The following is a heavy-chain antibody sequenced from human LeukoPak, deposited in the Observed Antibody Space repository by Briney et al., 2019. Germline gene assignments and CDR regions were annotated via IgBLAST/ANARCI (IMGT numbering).Heavy chain of an antibody. Sequence: PGGSLRLSCAASGFTFSSYLMSWVRQAPGKGLEWVANINQDGSEKYYVDSVKGRFTISRDNAKNSLYLQMNSLRAEDTAVYYCATNHYYDSSGYYYAMQYWGQGTLVTVSS. CDR3: ATNHYYDSSGYYYAMQY. CDR2: INQDGSEK. J-gene: IGHJ4*02. D-gene: IGHD3-22*01. V-gene: IGHV3-7*01. CDR1: GFTFSSYL.